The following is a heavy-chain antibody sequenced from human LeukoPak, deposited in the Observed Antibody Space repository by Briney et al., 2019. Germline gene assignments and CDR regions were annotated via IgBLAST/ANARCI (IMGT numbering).Heavy chain of an antibody. Sequence: SETLSLTCTVSGGSISSHYWSWIRQPPGKGLEWIGYIYYSGSTNYNPSLKSRVTISVDTSKNQFSLKLSSVTAADTAVYYCARRAKGEADYDSSGYYHNYYYYYMDVWGKGTTVTVSS. J-gene: IGHJ6*03. V-gene: IGHV4-59*11. CDR3: ARRAKGEADYDSSGYYHNYYYYYMDV. CDR1: GGSISSHY. D-gene: IGHD3-22*01. CDR2: IYYSGST.